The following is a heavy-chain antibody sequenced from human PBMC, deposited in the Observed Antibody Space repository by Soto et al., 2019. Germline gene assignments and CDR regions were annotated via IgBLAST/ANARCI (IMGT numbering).Heavy chain of an antibody. Sequence: QVQLVESGGGVVQPGRSLRLSCAASGFTFSSYAMHWVRQAPGKGLEWVAVISYDGSNKYYADSVKGRFTISRDNSKNTLYLQMNSLRAEDTAAYYCARATVTKMYYYYGMDVWGQGTTVTVSS. J-gene: IGHJ6*02. CDR1: GFTFSSYA. V-gene: IGHV3-30-3*01. CDR2: ISYDGSNK. D-gene: IGHD4-17*01. CDR3: ARATVTKMYYYYGMDV.